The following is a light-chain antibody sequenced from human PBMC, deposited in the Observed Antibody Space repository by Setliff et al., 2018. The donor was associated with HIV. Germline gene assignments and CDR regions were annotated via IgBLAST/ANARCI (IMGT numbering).Light chain of an antibody. Sequence: QSALTQPRSVSGSPGQAVTISCTATSSDVVGYNYVSWYQQHPGKAPKLMIYDVSNRPSGVSNRFSGSKSGNTASLTISGLQAEDEADYYCSSYTSSTTPYVFGTGTKVTVL. V-gene: IGLV2-14*03. CDR3: SSYTSSTTPYV. CDR1: SSDVVGYNY. CDR2: DVS. J-gene: IGLJ1*01.